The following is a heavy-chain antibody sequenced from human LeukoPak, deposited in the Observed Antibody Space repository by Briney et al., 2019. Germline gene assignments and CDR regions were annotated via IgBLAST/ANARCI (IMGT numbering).Heavy chain of an antibody. J-gene: IGHJ3*02. CDR1: GFTFSGSA. CDR2: IRSKANSYAT. Sequence: GGSLTLSCAASGFTFSGSAMHWVREASGKGLEGVGRIRSKANSYATAYAASVQGRFTISRDDSKNTAYLQMNGLKAEDTAVYYRTTHTDYCDSSLALAFDIWGQGTMVTVSS. CDR3: TTHTDYCDSSLALAFDI. D-gene: IGHD3-22*01. V-gene: IGHV3-73*01.